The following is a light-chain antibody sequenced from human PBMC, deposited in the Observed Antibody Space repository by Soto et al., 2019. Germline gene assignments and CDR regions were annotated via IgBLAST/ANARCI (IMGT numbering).Light chain of an antibody. Sequence: HSVLTQPASVSGSPGQSITFSCTGTSSDVGNYNYVSWYQQHPGKAPKLMIYDVSNRPSGVSNRFSGSKSGNTASLTISGLQAEDEADYYCSSYTTISTYVFGTGTKVTVL. V-gene: IGLV2-14*01. CDR1: SSDVGNYNY. CDR3: SSYTTISTYV. J-gene: IGLJ1*01. CDR2: DVS.